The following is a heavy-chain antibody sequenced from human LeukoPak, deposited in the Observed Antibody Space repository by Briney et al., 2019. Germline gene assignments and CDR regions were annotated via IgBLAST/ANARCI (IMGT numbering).Heavy chain of an antibody. CDR1: GGSFSGYY. CDR3: ARGSLSGGFGEWSDFDY. V-gene: IGHV4-34*01. CDR2: INYSGST. D-gene: IGHD3-10*01. J-gene: IGHJ4*02. Sequence: SETLSLTCAVYGGSFSGYYWSWIRQPPGKGLEWIGEINYSGSTNYNPSLKSRVTISVDTSKNQFSLKLSSVTAADAAVYYCARGSLSGGFGEWSDFDYWGQGTLVTVSS.